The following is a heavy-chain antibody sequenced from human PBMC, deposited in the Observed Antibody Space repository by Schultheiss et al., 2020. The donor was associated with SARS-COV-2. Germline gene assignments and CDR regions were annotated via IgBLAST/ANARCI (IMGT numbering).Heavy chain of an antibody. CDR1: GGSISSSSYY. D-gene: IGHD3-10*01. CDR2: IYYSGST. J-gene: IGHJ4*02. CDR3: ARGTPLWFGELFLNRPNYFDY. Sequence: SETLSLTCTVSGGSISSSSYYWGWIRQPPGKGLEWIGSIYYSGSTYYNPSLKSRVTISVDTSKNQFSLKLSSVTAADTAVYYCARGTPLWFGELFLNRPNYFDYWGQGTLVTVSS. V-gene: IGHV4-39*01.